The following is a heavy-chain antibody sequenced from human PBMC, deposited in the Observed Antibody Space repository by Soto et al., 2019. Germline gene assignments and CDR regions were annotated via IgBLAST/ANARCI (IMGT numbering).Heavy chain of an antibody. D-gene: IGHD6-6*01. CDR3: ARYSSSSVYYYYGMDV. Sequence: EVQLVESGGGLVQPGRSLRLSCAASGFTFDDYAMHWVRQAPGKGLEWVSGISWNSGSIGYADSVKGRFTISRDNAKNYLYLQMNSLRAEDTALYYCARYSSSSVYYYYGMDVWGQGTTVTVSS. J-gene: IGHJ6*02. CDR1: GFTFDDYA. CDR2: ISWNSGSI. V-gene: IGHV3-9*01.